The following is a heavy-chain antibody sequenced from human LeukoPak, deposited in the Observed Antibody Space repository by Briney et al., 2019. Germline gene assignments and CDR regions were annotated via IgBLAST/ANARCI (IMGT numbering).Heavy chain of an antibody. J-gene: IGHJ4*02. D-gene: IGHD4-17*01. Sequence: SETLSLTCTVSGGSISSGSYSWSWIRQPAGKGLEWIGRIYTSGSTNYNPSLKSRVTISVDTSKKQFSLKLSSVTAADTAVYYCARVPTVTFFDYWGQGTLVTVSS. CDR1: GGSISSGSYS. CDR3: ARVPTVTFFDY. V-gene: IGHV4-61*02. CDR2: IYTSGST.